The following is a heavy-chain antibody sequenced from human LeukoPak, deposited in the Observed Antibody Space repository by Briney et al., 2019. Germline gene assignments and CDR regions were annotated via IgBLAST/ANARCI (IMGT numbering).Heavy chain of an antibody. CDR2: ISYDGSNK. V-gene: IGHV3-30*18. D-gene: IGHD3-3*01. CDR3: AKDGEYYDFWSGYGHAIDI. J-gene: IGHJ3*02. Sequence: PGGSLRLSCAASGFTFSSYGMHWVRQAPGKGLEWVAVISYDGSNKYYADSVKGRFTISRDNSKNTLYLQMNSLRAEDTAVYYCAKDGEYYDFWSGYGHAIDIWGQGTMVTVSS. CDR1: GFTFSSYG.